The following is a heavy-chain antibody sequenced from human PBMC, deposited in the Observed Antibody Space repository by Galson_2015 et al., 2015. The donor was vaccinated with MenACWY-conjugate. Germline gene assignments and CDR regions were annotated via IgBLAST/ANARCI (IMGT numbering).Heavy chain of an antibody. CDR1: GYYFTSHW. CDR2: ISPGDSNT. D-gene: IGHD1-26*01. J-gene: IGHJ6*02. Sequence: QSGAEVKQPGESLKISCKGSGYYFTSHWIAWVRQIPGKGLEWMGLISPGDSNTRYSPSFQGQVTISADKSISTAYLQWSSLKASDTAMYYCARHPPGGRGMDVWGQGTTVTVSS. CDR3: ARHPPGGRGMDV. V-gene: IGHV5-51*01.